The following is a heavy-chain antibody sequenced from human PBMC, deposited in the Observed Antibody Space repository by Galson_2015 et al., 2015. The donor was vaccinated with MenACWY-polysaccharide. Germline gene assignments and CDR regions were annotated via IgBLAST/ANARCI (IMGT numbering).Heavy chain of an antibody. Sequence: SLRLSCAASGFTFSSFWMRWVRQAPGKGLEWVANIKQDESEKYYVDSVKGRFTISRDNAKNSLYLQMNSLRAEDTAVYYCARDVYGGHFDYWGQGTLVTVSS. V-gene: IGHV3-7*01. CDR3: ARDVYGGHFDY. CDR1: GFTFSSFW. J-gene: IGHJ4*02. D-gene: IGHD4-23*01. CDR2: IKQDESEK.